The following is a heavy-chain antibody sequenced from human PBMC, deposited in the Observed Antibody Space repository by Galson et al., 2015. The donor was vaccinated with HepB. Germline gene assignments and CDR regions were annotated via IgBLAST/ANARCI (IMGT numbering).Heavy chain of an antibody. D-gene: IGHD3-16*01. V-gene: IGHV3-7*01. CDR3: ARGGITPMPNHAFDI. CDR1: GFTFSSYW. J-gene: IGHJ3*02. Sequence: SLRLSCAASGFTFSSYWMSWVRQAPGKGLERVANIKQDGSEKYYVDSVKGRFTISRDNAKNSLYLQMNSLRAEDTAVYYCARGGITPMPNHAFDIWGQGTMVTVSS. CDR2: IKQDGSEK.